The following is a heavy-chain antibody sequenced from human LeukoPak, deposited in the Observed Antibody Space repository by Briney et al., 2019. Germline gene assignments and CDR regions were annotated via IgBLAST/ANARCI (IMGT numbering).Heavy chain of an antibody. CDR3: ARGYYGSGSYSYYYYYMDV. Sequence: GGSLRLSCAASGFTFSSYGMSWVRQAPGKGLEWVSAISGSGGSTYYADSVKGWFTISRDNSKNTLYLQMNSLRVEDTAVYYCARGYYGSGSYSYYYYYMDVWGKGTTVTISS. CDR1: GFTFSSYG. V-gene: IGHV3-23*01. CDR2: ISGSGGST. D-gene: IGHD3-10*01. J-gene: IGHJ6*03.